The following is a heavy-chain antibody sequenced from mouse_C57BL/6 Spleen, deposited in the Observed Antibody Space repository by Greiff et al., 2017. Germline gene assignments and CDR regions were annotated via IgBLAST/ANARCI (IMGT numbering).Heavy chain of an antibody. Sequence: VQLQQSGAELARPGASVKLSCKASGYTFTSYGISWVKQRTGQGLEWIGEIYPRSGITYYNEKFKGKATLTADKSSSTAYMELRSLTSEDSAVYFCARGRNSITTVVATDFDDWGQGTTLTVSS. CDR1: GYTFTSYG. V-gene: IGHV1-81*01. CDR2: IYPRSGIT. J-gene: IGHJ2*01. D-gene: IGHD1-1*01. CDR3: ARGRNSITTVVATDFDD.